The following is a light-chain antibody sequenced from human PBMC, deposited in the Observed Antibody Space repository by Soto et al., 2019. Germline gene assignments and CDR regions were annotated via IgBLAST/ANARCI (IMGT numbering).Light chain of an antibody. CDR3: QQRSNWPRVT. CDR2: DAS. V-gene: IGKV3-11*01. Sequence: EIVLTQYPATLSLSPGERATLSCRASQSVSSYLAWYQQKPGQAPRLLIYDASNRATGIPARFSGSGSGTDFTLTIRRLEPEDFAVYYCQQRSNWPRVTFGQGTKLEI. J-gene: IGKJ2*01. CDR1: QSVSSY.